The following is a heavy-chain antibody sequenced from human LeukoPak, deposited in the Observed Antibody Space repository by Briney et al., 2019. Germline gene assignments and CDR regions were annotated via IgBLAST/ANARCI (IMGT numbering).Heavy chain of an antibody. J-gene: IGHJ4*02. CDR2: ISAYNGNT. CDR1: GYTFTNYY. V-gene: IGHV1-18*04. CDR3: ARRPRYCSGGSCYTIFDY. D-gene: IGHD2-15*01. Sequence: ASVKVSCKASGYTFTNYYIHWVRQAPGQGLEWMGWISAYNGNTNYAQKLQGRVTMTTDTSTSTAYMELRSLRSDDTAVYYCARRPRYCSGGSCYTIFDYWGQGTLVTVSS.